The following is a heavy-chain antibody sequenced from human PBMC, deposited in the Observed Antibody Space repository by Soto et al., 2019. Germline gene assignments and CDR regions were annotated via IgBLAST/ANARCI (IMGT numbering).Heavy chain of an antibody. Sequence: QVQLVQSGAEVKKPGSSVKVSCKASGGTFSSYAISWVRQAPGQGLEWMGGIIPIFGTANYAQKFQGRVTITADESTSTAYMKLSSLRSEDTAVYYCARVRIGTTSYYFDYWGQGTLVTVSS. J-gene: IGHJ4*02. V-gene: IGHV1-69*12. D-gene: IGHD1-7*01. CDR1: GGTFSSYA. CDR3: ARVRIGTTSYYFDY. CDR2: IIPIFGTA.